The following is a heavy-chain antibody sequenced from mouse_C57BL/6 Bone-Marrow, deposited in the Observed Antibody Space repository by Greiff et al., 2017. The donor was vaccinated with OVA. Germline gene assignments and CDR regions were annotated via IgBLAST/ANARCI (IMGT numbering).Heavy chain of an antibody. CDR2: INPSTGGT. D-gene: IGHD1-1*01. V-gene: IGHV1-42*01. J-gene: IGHJ1*03. CDR3: ARWTTVVAHWYFDV. CDR1: GYSFTGYY. Sequence: VQLKQSGPELVKPGASVKISCKASGYSFTGYYMNWVKQSPEKSLEWIGEINPSTGGTTYNQKFKAKATLTVDKSSSTAYMQLKSLTSEDSAVYYCARWTTVVAHWYFDVWGTGTTVTVSS.